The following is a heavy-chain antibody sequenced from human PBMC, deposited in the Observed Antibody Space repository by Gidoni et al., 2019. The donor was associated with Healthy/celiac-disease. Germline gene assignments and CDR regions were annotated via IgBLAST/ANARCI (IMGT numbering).Heavy chain of an antibody. D-gene: IGHD2-15*01. V-gene: IGHV4-34*01. CDR2: INHSGST. CDR3: ATEDGYCSGGSCYDWFDP. J-gene: IGHJ5*02. Sequence: VQLQQWGAGLLKPSETLSLTCAVYGGSFSGYYWSWIRQPPGKGLEWIGEINHSGSTNYNPSLKSRVTISVDTSKNQFSLKLSSVTAADTAVYYCATEDGYCSGGSCYDWFDPWGQGTLVTVSA. CDR1: GGSFSGYY.